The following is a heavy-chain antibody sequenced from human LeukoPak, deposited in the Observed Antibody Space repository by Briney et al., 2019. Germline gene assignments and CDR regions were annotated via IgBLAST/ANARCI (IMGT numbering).Heavy chain of an antibody. D-gene: IGHD4-11*01. J-gene: IGHJ4*02. V-gene: IGHV1-2*02. CDR3: ARGKIQKPYYFDY. CDR1: GYTFTGYY. CDR2: INPNSGGT. Sequence: GASVKVSCKASGYTFTGYYMHWVRQAPGQGLEWMGWINPNSGGTNYAQKFQGRVTMTRDTSISTAYMELSSLRSEDTAVYYCARGKIQKPYYFDYWGQGTLVTVSS.